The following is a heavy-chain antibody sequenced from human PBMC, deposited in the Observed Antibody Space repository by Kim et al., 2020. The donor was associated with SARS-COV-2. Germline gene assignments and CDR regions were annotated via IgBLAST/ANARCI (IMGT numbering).Heavy chain of an antibody. V-gene: IGHV1-3*01. CDR2: INAGNGNT. CDR3: ARATEDYYGSGSYNV. J-gene: IGHJ6*02. Sequence: ASVKVSCKASGYTFTSYAMHWVRQAPGQRLEWMGWINAGNGNTKYSQKFQGRVTITRDTSASTAYMELSSLRSEDTAVYYCARATEDYYGSGSYNVWGQGTTVTVSS. D-gene: IGHD3-10*01. CDR1: GYTFTSYA.